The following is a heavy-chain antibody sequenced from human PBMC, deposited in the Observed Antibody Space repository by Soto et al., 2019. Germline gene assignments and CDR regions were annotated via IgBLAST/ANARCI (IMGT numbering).Heavy chain of an antibody. CDR3: VSRRRVEDCSANSCYVRY. V-gene: IGHV4-39*01. CDR1: GGSISSTDNY. D-gene: IGHD2-2*01. J-gene: IGHJ4*02. Sequence: SETLSLTCTVSGGSISSTDNYWGWIRQSPGKGLEWIASFYYSGNTYYNPSLKSRVTISVDTSKNQFSLQLTSAAAADTAVYYCVSRRRVEDCSANSCYVRYWGQGILVTVSS. CDR2: FYYSGNT.